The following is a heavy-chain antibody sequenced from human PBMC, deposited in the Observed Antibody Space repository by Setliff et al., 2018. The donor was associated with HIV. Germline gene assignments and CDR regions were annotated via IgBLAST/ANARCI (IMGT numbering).Heavy chain of an antibody. Sequence: PGGSLRLSCAASGFTFEKYWMHWVRQAPGKGLVWVSRVNSDGSSKTYADSVKDRFTISRDNAKNTLYLQMNSLRAEDTAVYYCAKKTAAYTSGSWLHYWGRGTLVTVSS. V-gene: IGHV3-74*01. J-gene: IGHJ4*02. CDR1: GFTFEKYW. D-gene: IGHD3-10*01. CDR3: AKKTAAYTSGSWLHY. CDR2: VNSDGSSK.